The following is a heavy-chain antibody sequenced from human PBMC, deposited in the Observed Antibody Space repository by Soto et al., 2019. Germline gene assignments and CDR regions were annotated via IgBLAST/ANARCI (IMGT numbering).Heavy chain of an antibody. V-gene: IGHV3-23*01. Sequence: GGSLRLSCAASGFTFSSYAMSWVRQAPGKGLEWVSAISGSGGSTYYADSVKGRFTISRDNSKNTLYLQMNSLRAEDTAVYYCATCQRAYSSGWNRFDYWGQGTLVTVSS. CDR1: GFTFSSYA. D-gene: IGHD6-19*01. J-gene: IGHJ4*02. CDR2: ISGSGGST. CDR3: ATCQRAYSSGWNRFDY.